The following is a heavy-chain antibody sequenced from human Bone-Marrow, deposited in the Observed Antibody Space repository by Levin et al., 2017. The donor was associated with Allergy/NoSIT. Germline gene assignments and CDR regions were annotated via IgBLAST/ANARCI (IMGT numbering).Heavy chain of an antibody. Sequence: SVKVSCKASGGTFSSYAISWVRQAPGQGLEWMGGIIPIFGTANYAQKFQGRVTITADESTSTAYMELSSLRSEDTAVYYCARPNDGQYNWFDPWGQGTLVTVSS. CDR1: GGTFSSYA. J-gene: IGHJ5*02. CDR2: IIPIFGTA. V-gene: IGHV1-69*13. CDR3: ARPNDGQYNWFDP. D-gene: IGHD1-1*01.